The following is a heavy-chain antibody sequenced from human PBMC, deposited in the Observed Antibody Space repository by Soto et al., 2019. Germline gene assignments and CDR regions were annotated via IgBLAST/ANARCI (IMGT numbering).Heavy chain of an antibody. J-gene: IGHJ4*02. CDR2: ISVSGEST. CDR3: AKDGDVRGRATPIDS. V-gene: IGHV3-23*01. Sequence: EVQLLESGGALVQPGGSLRLSCAASGFTFNSYAMSWVRQAPGKGLEWVSTISVSGESTFYADSVKGRFTISRDNSKNTLYLQMNSLRVDDTAKHYCAKDGDVRGRATPIDSWGQGTLVIVSS. CDR1: GFTFNSYA. D-gene: IGHD3-16*01.